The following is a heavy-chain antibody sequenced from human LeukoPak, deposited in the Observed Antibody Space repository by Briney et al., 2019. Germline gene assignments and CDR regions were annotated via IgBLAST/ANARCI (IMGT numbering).Heavy chain of an antibody. J-gene: IGHJ5*02. Sequence: SETLSLTCTVSGGSISSYYWSWIRQPPGKGLEWIGYIYYSGSTNYNPSLKSRVTISVDTSKNQFSLKLSSVTAADTAVYYCARAPSSHWSIVGAKGERKKAWFDPWGQGTLVTVSS. V-gene: IGHV4-59*12. D-gene: IGHD1-26*01. CDR1: GGSISSYY. CDR3: ARAPSSHWSIVGAKGERKKAWFDP. CDR2: IYYSGST.